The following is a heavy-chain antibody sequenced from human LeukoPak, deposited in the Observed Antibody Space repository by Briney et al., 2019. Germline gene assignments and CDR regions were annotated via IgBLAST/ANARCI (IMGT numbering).Heavy chain of an antibody. CDR3: AKVRMITMIAYDAFDI. CDR2: ISGSGHST. D-gene: IGHD3-22*01. Sequence: PGGSLRLSCTVSGFTVSSNSMSWVRQAPGRGLEWVSAISGSGHSTYYADSVKGRFSISRDNSKNTLYLQMNSLRAEDTAIYYCAKVRMITMIAYDAFDIWGQGSMVTVSS. V-gene: IGHV3-23*01. CDR1: GFTVSSNS. J-gene: IGHJ3*02.